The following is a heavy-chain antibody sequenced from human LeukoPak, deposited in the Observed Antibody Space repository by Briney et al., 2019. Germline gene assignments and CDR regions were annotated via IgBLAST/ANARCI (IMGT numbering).Heavy chain of an antibody. CDR2: INGDGSST. Sequence: GGSLRLSCAASGFTFSSYWIHWVRQAPGKGLVWVSRINGDGSSTTYADSVKGRFTISGDIAKNTLYLQMKSLRAEDPAVYYCARVRSGSSAGNYGMDVWGQGTTVTVSS. CDR3: ARVRSGSSAGNYGMDV. D-gene: IGHD1-26*01. CDR1: GFTFSSYW. J-gene: IGHJ6*02. V-gene: IGHV3-74*01.